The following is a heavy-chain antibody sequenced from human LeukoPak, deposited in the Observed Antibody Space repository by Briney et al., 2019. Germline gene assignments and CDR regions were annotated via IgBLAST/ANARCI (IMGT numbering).Heavy chain of an antibody. CDR3: ARGVSYYYDNTGHPGWYFDL. CDR2: IRTTGDT. V-gene: IGHV3-13*01. CDR1: GFTFNYYD. J-gene: IGHJ2*01. D-gene: IGHD3-22*01. Sequence: GGSLRLSCAVSGFTFNYYDMHWVRQAPGKRLEWVSAIRTTGDTHYPDSVKGRFAMSREDAKNSVHLQMNTLRAGDTAVYYCARGVSYYYDNTGHPGWYFDLWGRGTLVTVSS.